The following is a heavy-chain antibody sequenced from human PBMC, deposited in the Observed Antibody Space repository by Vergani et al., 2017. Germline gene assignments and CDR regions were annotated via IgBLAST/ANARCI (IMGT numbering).Heavy chain of an antibody. CDR2: IYYSGST. D-gene: IGHD6-13*01. V-gene: IGHV4-39*01. CDR1: GGSISSSSYY. J-gene: IGHJ5*02. CDR3: ARPASGAAAGTGWFDP. Sequence: QLQLQESGPGLVKPSETLSLTCTVSGGSISSSSYYWGWIRQPPGKVLEWIGSIYYSGSTYYNPSLKCRVTISVDTSKNQFYLKLSSVTAADTAVYYCARPASGAAAGTGWFDPWGQGTLVTVSS.